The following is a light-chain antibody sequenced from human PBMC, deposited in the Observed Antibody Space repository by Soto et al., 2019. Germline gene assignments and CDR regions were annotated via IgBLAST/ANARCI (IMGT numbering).Light chain of an antibody. CDR1: SSDDGSYNL. Sequence: QSVLTQPASVSGSPGQSITISCTGTSSDDGSYNLVSWYQQHPGKAPKLMIYEGSKRPSGVSNRFSGSKSGNTASLTISGLQAEDEADYYCCSYAGSSTLVVFGTGTKVTVL. J-gene: IGLJ1*01. V-gene: IGLV2-23*01. CDR3: CSYAGSSTLVV. CDR2: EGS.